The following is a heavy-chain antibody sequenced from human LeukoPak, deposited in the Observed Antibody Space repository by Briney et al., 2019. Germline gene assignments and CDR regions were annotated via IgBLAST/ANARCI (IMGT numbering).Heavy chain of an antibody. Sequence: AGKSLRLSCAASGFSFSTYGMHWVRQAPGKGLEWVGVISYDGSDKFYADSVKGRFTISRDNSKNTLYLQMNSLRAEDTAVYYCARVMVVVAATSDYWGQGTLVTVSS. J-gene: IGHJ4*02. CDR1: GFSFSTYG. V-gene: IGHV3-30*03. CDR3: ARVMVVVAATSDY. CDR2: ISYDGSDK. D-gene: IGHD2-15*01.